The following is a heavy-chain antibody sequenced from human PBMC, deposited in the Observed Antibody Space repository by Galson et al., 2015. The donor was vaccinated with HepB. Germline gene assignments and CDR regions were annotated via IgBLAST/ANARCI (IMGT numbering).Heavy chain of an antibody. D-gene: IGHD3-10*01. J-gene: IGHJ4*02. CDR3: AKDISWGEAGTFDY. V-gene: IGHV3-9*01. Sequence: SLRLSCAASGFIFDDYAMHWVRQAPGKGLEWLSGISWNSGSLGYAVSVKGRFTVSRDNAKNSLYLQMNSLRAEDTALYYCAKDISWGEAGTFDYWGQGILVIVSS. CDR1: GFIFDDYA. CDR2: ISWNSGSL.